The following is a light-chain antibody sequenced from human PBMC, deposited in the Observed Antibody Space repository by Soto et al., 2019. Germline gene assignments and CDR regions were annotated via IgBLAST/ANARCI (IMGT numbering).Light chain of an antibody. CDR2: GNN. CDR3: QSYDSSLTALV. J-gene: IGLJ2*01. CDR1: SSNIGAPYG. Sequence: QSVLTQPPSVSGAPGRRVTISCTGSSSNIGAPYGVHWYQQLPGTAPKLLIYGNNNRPSGVPDRFSGSQSGTSASLAITGLQAEDEADYYCQSYDSSLTALVFGGGTK. V-gene: IGLV1-40*01.